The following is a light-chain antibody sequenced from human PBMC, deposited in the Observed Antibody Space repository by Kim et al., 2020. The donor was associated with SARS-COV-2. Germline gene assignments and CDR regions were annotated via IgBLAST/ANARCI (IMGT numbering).Light chain of an antibody. J-gene: IGLJ3*02. V-gene: IGLV8-61*01. CDR3: VLYMGSGIWV. CDR2: STN. CDR1: SGSVSTSYS. Sequence: GGTLTLTCGLSSGSVSTSYSPSWYQQTPGQAPRTLIYSTNTRSSGVPDRFSGSILGNKAALTITGAQADDESDYYCVLYMGSGIWVFGGGTQLTVL.